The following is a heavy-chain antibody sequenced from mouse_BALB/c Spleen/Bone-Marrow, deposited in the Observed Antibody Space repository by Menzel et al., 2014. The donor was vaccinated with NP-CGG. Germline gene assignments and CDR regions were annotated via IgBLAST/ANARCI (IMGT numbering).Heavy chain of an antibody. CDR1: GYTFTDHA. CDR2: ISGYXGDA. V-gene: IGHV1S137*01. CDR3: ARSGKVRNAVDY. J-gene: IGHJ4*01. Sequence: QVHVKQSRAKLVRPGVSVKISCKGSGYTFTDHAIHWVKRSHAKSLEWIGVISGYXGDAIYNQKFKGKATMTVDKSSSTAYMELARLTSEDSAIYYCARSGKVRNAVDYWGQGTSATVSS. D-gene: IGHD2-14*01.